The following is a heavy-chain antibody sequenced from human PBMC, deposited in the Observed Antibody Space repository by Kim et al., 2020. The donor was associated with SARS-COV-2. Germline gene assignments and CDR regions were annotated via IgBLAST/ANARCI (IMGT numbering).Heavy chain of an antibody. CDR3: ASHGDYDFDY. CDR1: GGSISSSSYY. V-gene: IGHV4-39*01. Sequence: SETLSLTCTVSGGSISSSSYYWGWIRQPPGKGLEWIGSIYYSGSTYYNPSLKSRVTISVDTSKNQFSLKLSSVTAADTAVYYCASHGDYDFDYWGQGTLVTVSS. CDR2: IYYSGST. D-gene: IGHD4-17*01. J-gene: IGHJ4*02.